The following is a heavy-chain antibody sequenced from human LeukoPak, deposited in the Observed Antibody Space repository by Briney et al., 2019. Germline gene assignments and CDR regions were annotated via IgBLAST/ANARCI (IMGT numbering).Heavy chain of an antibody. D-gene: IGHD5-12*01. J-gene: IGHJ4*02. CDR2: ISSSSDSI. CDR1: GFTFSSYG. CDR3: ARAMRSGYDS. V-gene: IGHV3-48*02. Sequence: GGSLRLSCAASGFTFSSYGMNWLRQAPGKRLEWVSYISSSSDSIYYADSVKGRFTISRDNAENSLYLQMNSLRDEDTAVYYCARAMRSGYDSWGQGTLVTVSS.